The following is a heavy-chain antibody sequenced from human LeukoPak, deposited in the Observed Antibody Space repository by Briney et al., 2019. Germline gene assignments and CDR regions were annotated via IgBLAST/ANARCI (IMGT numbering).Heavy chain of an antibody. CDR1: GLTFSDYS. CDR2: ISAGGGST. CDR3: AKGRGSRLVDWYFDV. J-gene: IGHJ2*01. V-gene: IGHV3-23*01. Sequence: GGSLRLSSAASGLTFSDYSMTWVRQAPGKGLFWVSGISAGGGSTYYADSVKGRFTISRDNSRNTLYLQMNSLRAEDTAVYYCAKGRGSRLVDWYFDVWGRGTLVSVPS. D-gene: IGHD6-6*01.